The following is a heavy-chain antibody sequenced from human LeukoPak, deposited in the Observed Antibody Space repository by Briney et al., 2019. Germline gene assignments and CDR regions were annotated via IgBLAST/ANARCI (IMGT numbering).Heavy chain of an antibody. J-gene: IGHJ6*03. CDR2: IWYDGSNK. V-gene: IGHV3-33*06. Sequence: GGSLRLSCAASGFTCSSYGMHWVRQAPGKGLEWVAVIWYDGSNKYYADSVKGRFTSSRDHSKNTLYLQMNSLRAEDTAVYYCAKSRDYYYYMDVWGKGTTVTVSS. CDR3: AKSRDYYYYMDV. CDR1: GFTCSSYG.